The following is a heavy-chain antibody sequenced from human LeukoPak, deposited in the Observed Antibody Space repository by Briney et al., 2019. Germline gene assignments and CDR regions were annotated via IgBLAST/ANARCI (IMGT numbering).Heavy chain of an antibody. Sequence: PGGSLRLSCAASGFTFSSYAMSWVRQAPGKGLEWVSAISGSGGSTYYADSVKGRFTISRDNSKNTLYLQMNSLRAEDTAVYYCAKLGSTGYSSGRGPFDYWGQGTLVTVSS. CDR2: ISGSGGST. V-gene: IGHV3-23*01. D-gene: IGHD6-19*01. CDR3: AKLGSTGYSSGRGPFDY. CDR1: GFTFSSYA. J-gene: IGHJ4*02.